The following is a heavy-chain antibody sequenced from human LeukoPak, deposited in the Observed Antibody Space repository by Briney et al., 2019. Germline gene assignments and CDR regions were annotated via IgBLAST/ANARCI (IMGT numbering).Heavy chain of an antibody. D-gene: IGHD3-10*01. Sequence: TGGSLRLSCSASGFTFSSYGMHWVRQAPGKGLEYVSTISNNGDSTYYADSVKGRFNSSRDNSKNTLYLQMSSLRPEDTAVYYCARAGNYYFEYWGQGALVTVSS. CDR2: ISNNGDST. CDR1: GFTFSSYG. V-gene: IGHV3-64D*06. J-gene: IGHJ4*02. CDR3: ARAGNYYFEY.